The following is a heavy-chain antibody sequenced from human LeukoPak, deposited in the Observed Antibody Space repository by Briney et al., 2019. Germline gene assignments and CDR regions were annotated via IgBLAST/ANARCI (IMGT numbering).Heavy chain of an antibody. CDR2: IYYSGST. Sequence: PSETLSLTCTVSGGSISSYYWSWIRQPPGKGLEWIGYIYYSGSTNYNLSLKSRVTISVDTSKNQFSLKLSSVTAADTAVYYCARRQKGYSGYEEAFDIWGQGTMVTVSS. V-gene: IGHV4-59*08. CDR3: ARRQKGYSGYEEAFDI. J-gene: IGHJ3*02. CDR1: GGSISSYY. D-gene: IGHD5-12*01.